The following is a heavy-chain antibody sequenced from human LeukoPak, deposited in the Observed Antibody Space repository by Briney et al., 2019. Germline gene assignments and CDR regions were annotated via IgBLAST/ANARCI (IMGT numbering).Heavy chain of an antibody. J-gene: IGHJ5*02. D-gene: IGHD3-10*01. V-gene: IGHV4-59*01. CDR2: IYYSGST. Sequence: SETLSLTCTVSGGSISNYFWTWIRQPPGKGLEWIGYIYYSGSTNYNPSLKSRVTMSVDTSKNQFSLRLSSVTAADTAVYYCARDLGYYYGSGSYYDNWFDPWGQGTLVTVSS. CDR3: ARDLGYYYGSGSYYDNWFDP. CDR1: GGSISNYF.